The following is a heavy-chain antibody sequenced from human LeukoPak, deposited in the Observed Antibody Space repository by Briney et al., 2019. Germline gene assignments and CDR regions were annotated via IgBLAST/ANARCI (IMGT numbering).Heavy chain of an antibody. D-gene: IGHD5-12*01. J-gene: IGHJ4*02. CDR3: ARGPPTTRFDY. Sequence: PGGSLRLSSAASGFTFSRYWMSWVRQAPGKGLEWVANIKEDGSEKHHVDSVKGRFTISRDNAKNSLYLQMNSLGAEDTAVYFCARGPPTTRFDYWGQGTLVTVSS. CDR2: IKEDGSEK. CDR1: GFTFSRYW. V-gene: IGHV3-7*04.